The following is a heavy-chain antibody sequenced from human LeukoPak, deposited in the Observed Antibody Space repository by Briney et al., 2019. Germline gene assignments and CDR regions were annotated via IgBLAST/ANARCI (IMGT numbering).Heavy chain of an antibody. J-gene: IGHJ3*02. D-gene: IGHD2-15*01. Sequence: SETLSLTCTVSGGSISSSSYYWGWIRQPPGKGLEWIGSIYYSGSTYYNPSLKSRVTISVDTSKNQFSLKLCSVTAADTAVYYCARGTLGYCSGGSCYSDLYAFDIWGQGTMVTVSS. CDR2: IYYSGST. CDR1: GGSISSSSYY. CDR3: ARGTLGYCSGGSCYSDLYAFDI. V-gene: IGHV4-39*07.